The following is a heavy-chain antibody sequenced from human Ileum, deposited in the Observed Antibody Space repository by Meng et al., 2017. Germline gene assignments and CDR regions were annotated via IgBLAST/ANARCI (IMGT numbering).Heavy chain of an antibody. CDR2: INPSGGST. D-gene: IGHD5-18*01. J-gene: IGHJ4*02. CDR1: GYTSTSYY. Sequence: ASVKVSCKASGYTSTSYYMHWVRQAPGQGLEWMGIINPSGGSTSYAQKFQGRVTMTRDTSTSTVYMELSSLRSEDTAVYYCARDGDLGYSYGPFFDYWGQGTLVTVSS. CDR3: ARDGDLGYSYGPFFDY. V-gene: IGHV1-46*01.